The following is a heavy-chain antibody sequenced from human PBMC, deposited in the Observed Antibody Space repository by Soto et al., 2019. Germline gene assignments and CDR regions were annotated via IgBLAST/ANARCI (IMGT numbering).Heavy chain of an antibody. J-gene: IGHJ4*02. D-gene: IGHD1-26*01. CDR2: ICPKSGGT. CDR3: GRGRSGEVVIFY. Sequence: QVQLEQSGAEVKESGASVKVSCKASGYTFSGYYIHWVRQAPGQAPEWVGEICPKSGGTRYAQKCQGRVTITTETSITTVYLDLRTLSPDDTAVYFCGRGRSGEVVIFYWGQGTLVTVHS. CDR1: GYTFSGYY. V-gene: IGHV1-2*02.